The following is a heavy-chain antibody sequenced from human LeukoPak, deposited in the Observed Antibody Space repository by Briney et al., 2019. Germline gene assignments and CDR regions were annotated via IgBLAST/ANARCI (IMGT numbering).Heavy chain of an antibody. CDR2: ISGSGGST. CDR3: AKDIVMVRGAN. J-gene: IGHJ4*02. CDR1: GFTFSSYG. V-gene: IGHV3-23*01. D-gene: IGHD3-10*01. Sequence: GGSLRLSCAASGFTFSSYGMSWVRQAPGKGLEWVSAISGSGGSTYYADSVKGRFTISRDNSKNTLYLQMNSLRAEDTAVYYCAKDIVMVRGANWGQGTLVTVSS.